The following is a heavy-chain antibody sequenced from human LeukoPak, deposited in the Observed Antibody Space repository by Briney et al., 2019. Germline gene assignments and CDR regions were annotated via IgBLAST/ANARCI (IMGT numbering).Heavy chain of an antibody. CDR3: ARLPPDDYGDYYYFDY. CDR1: GFTFDDYG. CDR2: INWNGGNT. Sequence: PGGSLRLSCAVSGFTFDDYGMNWVRHAPGKGLEWIYGINWNGGNTNYADSVKGRFTISRDNAKNSLYLQMNSLRAEDTALYYCARLPPDDYGDYYYFDYWGQGTLVTVSS. V-gene: IGHV3-20*04. D-gene: IGHD4-17*01. J-gene: IGHJ4*02.